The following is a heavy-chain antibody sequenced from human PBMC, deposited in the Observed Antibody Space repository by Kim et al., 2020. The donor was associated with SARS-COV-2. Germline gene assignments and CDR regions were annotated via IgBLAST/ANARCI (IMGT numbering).Heavy chain of an antibody. D-gene: IGHD2-21*01. CDR3: ATTSDGANYFFNF. J-gene: IGHJ4*02. Sequence: SETLSLTCTVSGDSVSSGDYYWTWLRQPPGKGLEWIGYIYYSGSTYYSPSLKSRVTISVDTSKNHFSLKLSSVTAADTAVYYCATTSDGANYFFNFWGQG. V-gene: IGHV4-30-4*01. CDR1: GDSVSSGDYY. CDR2: IYYSGST.